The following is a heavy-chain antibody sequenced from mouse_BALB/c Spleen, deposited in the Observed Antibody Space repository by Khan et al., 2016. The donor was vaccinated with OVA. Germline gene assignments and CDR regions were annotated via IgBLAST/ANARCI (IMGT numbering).Heavy chain of an antibody. J-gene: IGHJ2*01. Sequence: EVQLQESGPGLVKPSQSLSLTCTVTGYSITTDYAWNWIRQFPGNKLEWMGFISYSGNTKYNPSLKSRISISRDTSTNQFFLQLKSVTTEDTARDYCARVYGGDFDYWGQGTTLTVAS. CDR1: GYSITTDYA. CDR2: ISYSGNT. D-gene: IGHD1-1*01. V-gene: IGHV3-2*02. CDR3: ARVYGGDFDY.